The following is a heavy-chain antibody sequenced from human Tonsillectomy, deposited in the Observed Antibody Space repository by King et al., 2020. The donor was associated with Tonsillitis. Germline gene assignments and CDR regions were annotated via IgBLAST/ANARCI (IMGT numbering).Heavy chain of an antibody. Sequence: QLQESGPGLVKPSQTLSLTCTVSGGSISSGNYYWSWIRQPAGKGLEWIGRIYTSGSTNYNPSLKSRVTISADTSKNQFSLRLSSVTAADTAVYFCARGYYDSTAYYDAFDIWGQGTMVTVSS. D-gene: IGHD3-22*01. J-gene: IGHJ3*02. CDR2: IYTSGST. CDR1: GGSISSGNYY. V-gene: IGHV4-61*02. CDR3: ARGYYDSTAYYDAFDI.